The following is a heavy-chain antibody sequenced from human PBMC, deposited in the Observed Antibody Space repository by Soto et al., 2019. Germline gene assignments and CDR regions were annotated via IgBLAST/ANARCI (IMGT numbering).Heavy chain of an antibody. CDR2: IYYSGST. J-gene: IGHJ5*02. Sequence: PSETLSLTCTVSGGSISSYYWSWIRQPPGKGLEWIGYIYYSGSTNYNPSLKSRVTISVDTSKNQFSLKLSSVTAADTAVYYCARHREGYGGNSVLSVIRFDPWGQGTLVTVSS. CDR1: GGSISSYY. V-gene: IGHV4-59*08. CDR3: ARHREGYGGNSVLSVIRFDP. D-gene: IGHD4-17*01.